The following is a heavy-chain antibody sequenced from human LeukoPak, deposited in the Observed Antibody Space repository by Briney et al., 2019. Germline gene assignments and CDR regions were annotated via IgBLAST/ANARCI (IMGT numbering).Heavy chain of an antibody. D-gene: IGHD3-3*01. CDR2: ISSSSSYI. V-gene: IGHV3-21*01. CDR1: GFTFSSYS. CDR3: ARDLGGYYDFWSGPGWKYYFDY. Sequence: GGSLRLSCAASGFTFSSYSMNWVRQAPGKGLEWVSSISSSSSYIYYADSVKSRFTISRDNAKNSLYLQMNSLRAEDTAVYYCARDLGGYYDFWSGPGWKYYFDYWGQGTLVTVSS. J-gene: IGHJ4*02.